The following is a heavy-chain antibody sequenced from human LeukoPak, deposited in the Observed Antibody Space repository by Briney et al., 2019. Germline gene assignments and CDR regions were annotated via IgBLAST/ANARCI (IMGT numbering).Heavy chain of an antibody. D-gene: IGHD3-22*01. CDR1: GGSISGYY. CDR3: ARAGEYYFDSSGYI. Sequence: SETLSLTCTVSGGSISGYYWTCIRQPPGKGLEWIGYIYYSGSANYNPSLKSRVTISVDTSKNQFSLKLSSVTAADTAVYFCARAGEYYFDSSGYIWGQGTLVTVSS. CDR2: IYYSGSA. V-gene: IGHV4-59*08. J-gene: IGHJ4*02.